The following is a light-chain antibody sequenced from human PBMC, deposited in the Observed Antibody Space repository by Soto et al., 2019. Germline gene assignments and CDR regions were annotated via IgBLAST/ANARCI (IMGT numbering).Light chain of an antibody. J-gene: IGKJ4*01. CDR3: QQYGKSPLT. V-gene: IGKV3-20*01. CDR2: GAS. Sequence: EIVLTQSPGTLSLSPGERATLSCRASQSVSNNYLAWYQQKPGQAPRLLIYGASNRATGIPDRFSGSGSGTDFTLTITTLEPEDFAVYICQQYGKSPLTFGGGTKVDIK. CDR1: QSVSNNY.